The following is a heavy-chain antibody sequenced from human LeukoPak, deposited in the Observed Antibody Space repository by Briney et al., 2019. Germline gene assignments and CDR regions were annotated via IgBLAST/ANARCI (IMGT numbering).Heavy chain of an antibody. J-gene: IGHJ4*02. V-gene: IGHV1-2*06. CDR1: GYTFTGYY. CDR2: INPNSGGS. CDR3: ASGPYYYGSGSPFDY. Sequence: GASVKVSCKASGYTFTGYYFHWVRQAPGQGLEWMGRINPNSGGSNYAQKFQGRVTMTRDTSISTAYMELSRLRSDDTAVYYCASGPYYYGSGSPFDYWGQGTLVTVSS. D-gene: IGHD3-10*01.